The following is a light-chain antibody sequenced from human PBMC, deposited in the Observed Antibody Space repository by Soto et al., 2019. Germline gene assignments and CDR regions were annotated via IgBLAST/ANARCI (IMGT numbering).Light chain of an antibody. J-gene: IGLJ2*01. Sequence: QSVVTQPPPASGTPGQRVTISCSGSSSNVGSNTVDWYQLLPGTAPKLLIYHNNQRPSGVPDRLSGSKSGTSASLAISGLQSEDEADYYCAVWDDTLKAVVFGGGTKLTVL. V-gene: IGLV1-44*01. CDR2: HNN. CDR3: AVWDDTLKAVV. CDR1: SSNVGSNT.